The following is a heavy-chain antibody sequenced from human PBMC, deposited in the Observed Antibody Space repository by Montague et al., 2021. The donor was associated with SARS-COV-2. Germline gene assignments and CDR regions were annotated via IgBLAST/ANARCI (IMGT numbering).Heavy chain of an antibody. CDR1: GLTFRNYA. Sequence: SLRLSCAAPGLTFRNYAMNWVRQAPGKGLEWVSGISGSGGNTNHTNSVKGRFTISRDNSRNTLYLQMNSLRAEDTAVYYCASRFDYWGQGILVTVSS. V-gene: IGHV3-23*01. CDR2: ISGSGGNT. CDR3: ASRFDY. J-gene: IGHJ4*02.